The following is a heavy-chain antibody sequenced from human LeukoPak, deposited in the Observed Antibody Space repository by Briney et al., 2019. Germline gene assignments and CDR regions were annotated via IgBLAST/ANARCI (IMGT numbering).Heavy chain of an antibody. D-gene: IGHD6-19*01. J-gene: IGHJ4*02. V-gene: IGHV3-66*01. CDR2: IYSGGST. CDR1: GFTVSSNY. Sequence: GGSLRLSCAASGFTVSSNYMSWVRQAPGKGLEWVSVIYSGGSTYYADSVKGRFTISRDNSKNTLYLQMSSLRAEDTAIYYCARDQRERNSGWSRHYYFDYWGQGTLVTVSS. CDR3: ARDQRERNSGWSRHYYFDY.